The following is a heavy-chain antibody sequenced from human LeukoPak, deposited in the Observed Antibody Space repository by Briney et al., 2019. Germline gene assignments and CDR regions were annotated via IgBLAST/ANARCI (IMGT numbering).Heavy chain of an antibody. D-gene: IGHD3-22*01. CDR3: ASNYDSSGPVRFDP. Sequence: GGSLRLSCAASGFTFSSYAMHWVRQAPVKGLEWVAVISYDGSNKYYADSVKGRFTISRDNSKNTLYLQMNSLRAEDTAVYYCASNYDSSGPVRFDPWGQGTLVTVSS. V-gene: IGHV3-30-3*01. CDR2: ISYDGSNK. J-gene: IGHJ5*02. CDR1: GFTFSSYA.